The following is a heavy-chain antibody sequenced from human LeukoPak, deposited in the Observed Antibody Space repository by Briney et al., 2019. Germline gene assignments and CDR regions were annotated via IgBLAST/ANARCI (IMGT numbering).Heavy chain of an antibody. Sequence: NPSETLSLTCTVSGGSISSGSYYWSWIRQPAGKGLEWIGRIYTSGSTNYNPSLKSRVTISVDTSKNQFSLKLSSVTAADTAVYYCARRRTGYSGSPRGSGYYMDVWGKGTTVTVSS. CDR3: ARRRTGYSGSPRGSGYYMDV. CDR1: GGSISSGSYY. J-gene: IGHJ6*03. D-gene: IGHD1-26*01. CDR2: IYTSGST. V-gene: IGHV4-61*02.